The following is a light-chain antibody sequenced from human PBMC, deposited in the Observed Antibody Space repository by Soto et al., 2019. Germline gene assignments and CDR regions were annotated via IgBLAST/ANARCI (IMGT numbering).Light chain of an antibody. CDR2: LNSDGSH. Sequence: QLVLTQSPSASASLGASVKLTCTLSSGHSSYAIAWHQQQPEKGPRYLMKLNSDGSHNKGGGIPDRFSGSSSGAERYLTISSLQSEDEADYYCQTWNTGTHVVFGGGTKLTVL. CDR3: QTWNTGTHVV. J-gene: IGLJ2*01. V-gene: IGLV4-69*01. CDR1: SGHSSYA.